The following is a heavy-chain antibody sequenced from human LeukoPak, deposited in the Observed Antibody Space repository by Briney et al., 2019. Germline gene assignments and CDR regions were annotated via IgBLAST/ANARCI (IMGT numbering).Heavy chain of an antibody. CDR2: ISGSGGNT. V-gene: IGHV3-23*01. Sequence: GGSLRLSCGASGFTFSSYAMSWVRQAPGKGLEWVSGISGSGGNTYYADSVKGRFTISRDNSKTTLYLQMNSLRAEDTAVYYCAKSPAYGAAAPGDYWGQGTLVTVSS. D-gene: IGHD6-13*01. CDR1: GFTFSSYA. CDR3: AKSPAYGAAAPGDY. J-gene: IGHJ4*02.